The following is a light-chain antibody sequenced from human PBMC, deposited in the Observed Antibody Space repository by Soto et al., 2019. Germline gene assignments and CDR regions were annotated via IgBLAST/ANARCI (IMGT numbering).Light chain of an antibody. CDR2: DAS. J-gene: IGKJ4*01. V-gene: IGKV1-33*01. Sequence: DLQMTQSPSCLSASVGDRDTITCQASQDISNYLNWYQQKPGKAPKLLIYDASNLETGVPSRFSGSGFGTDFTFTISSLQPEDIATYYCQQYDNLPALTFGGGTKVDIK. CDR3: QQYDNLPALT. CDR1: QDISNY.